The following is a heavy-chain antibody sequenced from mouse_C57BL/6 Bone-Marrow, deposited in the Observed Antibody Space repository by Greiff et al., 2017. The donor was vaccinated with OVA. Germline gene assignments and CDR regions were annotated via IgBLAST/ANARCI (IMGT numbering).Heavy chain of an antibody. J-gene: IGHJ1*03. CDR1: GYSITSDY. Sequence: EVQGVESGPGLAKPSQTLSLTCSVTGYSITSDYWNWIRKFPGNKLEYMGYISYSGSTYYNPSLKSRISITRDTSKNQYYLQLKSVTTEDTATYYCAREGRFDDVDWYFDVWGTGTTVTVSS. CDR2: ISYSGST. V-gene: IGHV3-8*01. CDR3: AREGRFDDVDWYFDV. D-gene: IGHD2-12*01.